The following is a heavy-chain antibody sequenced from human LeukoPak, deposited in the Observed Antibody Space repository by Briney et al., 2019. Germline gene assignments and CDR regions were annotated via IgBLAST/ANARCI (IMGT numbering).Heavy chain of an antibody. Sequence: GASVKVSCKASGYTFTSYGISWVRQAPGQGLEWMGWISAYNGNTNYAQKLQGRVTMTTDTSTSTAYMELRSLRSDDTAVHYCAWLNTAMVLYYFDYWGQGTLVTVSS. D-gene: IGHD5-18*01. CDR2: ISAYNGNT. CDR1: GYTFTSYG. V-gene: IGHV1-18*01. J-gene: IGHJ4*02. CDR3: AWLNTAMVLYYFDY.